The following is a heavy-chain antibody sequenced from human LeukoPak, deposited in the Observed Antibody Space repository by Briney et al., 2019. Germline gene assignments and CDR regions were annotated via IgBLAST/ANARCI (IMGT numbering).Heavy chain of an antibody. J-gene: IGHJ3*02. Sequence: SETLSLTCTVSGGSIRSYYWSWIRQPPGKGLEWIGYIHYSGITDYNPSLKSRVTISVDTSKNQFSLKVSSVTAADTAVYYCARHWGGYSWYAFDIWGQGTMVTVSS. CDR2: IHYSGIT. V-gene: IGHV4-59*01. D-gene: IGHD5-18*01. CDR1: GGSIRSYY. CDR3: ARHWGGYSWYAFDI.